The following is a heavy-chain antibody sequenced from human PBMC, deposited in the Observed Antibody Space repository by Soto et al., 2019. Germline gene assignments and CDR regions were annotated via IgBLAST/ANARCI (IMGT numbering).Heavy chain of an antibody. J-gene: IGHJ3*02. D-gene: IGHD3-22*01. CDR3: ARSDVLYYDSSGYYYVVAFDI. CDR1: GGSISSYY. CDR2: IYYSGST. V-gene: IGHV4-59*08. Sequence: SETLSLTCTVSGGSISSYYWSWIRQPPGKGLEWIGYIYYSGSTNYNPSLKSRVTISVDTSKNQFSLKLSSVTAADTVVYYCARSDVLYYDSSGYYYVVAFDIWGQGTMVTVSS.